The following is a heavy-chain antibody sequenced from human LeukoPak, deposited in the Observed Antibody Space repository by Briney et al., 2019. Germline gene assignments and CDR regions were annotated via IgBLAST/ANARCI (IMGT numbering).Heavy chain of an antibody. D-gene: IGHD3-22*01. Sequence: ASVKVSCKASGFTFTSSAVQWVRQARGQRLEWMGRINPNSGGTNYAQKFQGRVTMTRDTSISTAYMELSRLRSDDTAVYYCARAKETYYYDSSGLLIWGQGTLVTVSS. CDR3: ARAKETYYYDSSGLLI. V-gene: IGHV1-2*06. CDR2: INPNSGGT. CDR1: GFTFTSSA. J-gene: IGHJ4*02.